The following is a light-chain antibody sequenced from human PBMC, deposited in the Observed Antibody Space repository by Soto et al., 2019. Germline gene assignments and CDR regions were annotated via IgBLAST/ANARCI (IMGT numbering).Light chain of an antibody. CDR2: DTS. V-gene: IGKV3-15*01. Sequence: EIVMTQSPATLSVSPGERAALSCRASQSVSSKLAWYRQRPDQAPRLVIYDTSTRATGVPARFSGSGSGTEFTLTISSLQPDDFATYYCQQYNSYSWTFGQGTKVDIK. CDR1: QSVSSK. CDR3: QQYNSYSWT. J-gene: IGKJ1*01.